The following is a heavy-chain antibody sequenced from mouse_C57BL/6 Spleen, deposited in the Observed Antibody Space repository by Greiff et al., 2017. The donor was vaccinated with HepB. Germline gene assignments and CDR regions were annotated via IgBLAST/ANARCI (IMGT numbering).Heavy chain of an antibody. V-gene: IGHV5-15*01. CDR3: ARHGDYGYFDV. J-gene: IGHJ1*03. CDR2: ISNLAYSI. CDR1: GFTFSDYG. Sequence: EVQRVESGGGLVQPGGSLKLSCAASGFTFSDYGMAWVRQAPRKGPEWVAFISNLAYSIYYADTVTGRFTISRENAKNTLYLEMSSLRSEDTAMYYCARHGDYGYFDVWGTGTTVTVSS.